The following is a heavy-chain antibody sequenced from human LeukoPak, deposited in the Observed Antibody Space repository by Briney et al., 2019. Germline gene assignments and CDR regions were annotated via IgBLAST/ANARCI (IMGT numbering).Heavy chain of an antibody. D-gene: IGHD7-27*01. CDR2: IKQDGSEK. CDR3: ATSNWGPNY. J-gene: IGHJ4*02. V-gene: IGHV3-7*01. Sequence: GGSLRLSCAASGFTFSNYPMGWVRQAPGKGLEWLANIKQDGSEKSYVDSVKGRFTISRDNAKNSLYLQMHSLRVKDTAVYYWATSNWGPNYGGQGTLSPSPQ. CDR1: GFTFSNYP.